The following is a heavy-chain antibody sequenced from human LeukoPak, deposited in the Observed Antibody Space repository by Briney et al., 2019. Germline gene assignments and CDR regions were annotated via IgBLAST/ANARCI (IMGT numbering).Heavy chain of an antibody. CDR1: GFTFSRAW. CDR2: VRSGGTT. J-gene: IGHJ4*02. Sequence: PGGSLRLSWAASGFTFSRAWMSWVRRAPGKGLEWVARVRSGGTTNYAATVKGRLTISREDSRNTATLHMNSRGTADTPVFYCAADVPENGAQIDYWGQGTRVTVSS. V-gene: IGHV3-15*01. CDR3: AADVPENGAQIDY. D-gene: IGHD4-17*01.